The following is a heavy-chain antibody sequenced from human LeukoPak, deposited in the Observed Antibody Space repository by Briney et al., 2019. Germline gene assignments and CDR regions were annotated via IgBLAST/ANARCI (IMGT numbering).Heavy chain of an antibody. Sequence: ASVKVSCKASGYTFTGYYMHWVRQAPGQGLEWMGWINPNSGGTNYAQKFQGRVTMTRDTSISTAYMELSRLRSDDTAVYYCARGSSGWDNPFDYWGQGTLVTVSS. D-gene: IGHD6-19*01. J-gene: IGHJ4*02. CDR3: ARGSSGWDNPFDY. CDR1: GYTFTGYY. CDR2: INPNSGGT. V-gene: IGHV1-2*02.